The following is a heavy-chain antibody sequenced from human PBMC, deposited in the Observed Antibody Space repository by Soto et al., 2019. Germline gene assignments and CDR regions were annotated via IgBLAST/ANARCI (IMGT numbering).Heavy chain of an antibody. CDR2: IKSKTDGGTT. J-gene: IGHJ4*02. CDR3: TTNLHDTYYDILTGYYRSWPPYYFDY. Sequence: PGGSLRLSCAASGFTFSNAWMNWVRQAPGKGLEWVGRIKSKTDGGTTDYAAPVKGRFTISRDDSKNTLYLQMNSLKTEDTAVYYCTTNLHDTYYDILTGYYRSWPPYYFDYWGQGTLVTVSS. V-gene: IGHV3-15*07. D-gene: IGHD3-9*01. CDR1: GFTFSNAW.